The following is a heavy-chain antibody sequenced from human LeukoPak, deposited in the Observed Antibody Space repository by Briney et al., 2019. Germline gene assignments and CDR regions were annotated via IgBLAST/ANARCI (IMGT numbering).Heavy chain of an antibody. CDR1: GFTFSNYS. Sequence: GGSLRLSCAASGFTFSNYSMNWVRQAPGKGLEWVSSISSSTRYIYYADSVKGRFTISRDNAKRSLYLLMNSLRAEDTAVYYCTRDLTGPLDYWGQGTLVTVSS. V-gene: IGHV3-21*01. CDR2: ISSSTRYI. D-gene: IGHD3-9*01. CDR3: TRDLTGPLDY. J-gene: IGHJ4*02.